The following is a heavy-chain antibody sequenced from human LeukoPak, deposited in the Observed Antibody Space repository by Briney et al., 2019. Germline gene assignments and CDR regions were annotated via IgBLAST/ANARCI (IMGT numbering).Heavy chain of an antibody. D-gene: IGHD6-19*01. V-gene: IGHV1-18*01. CDR3: ARSSPAVAGSVFDY. Sequence: ASVKVSCKASGYTFTSYGISWVRQAPGQGLEWMGWISTYNGNTNYAQKLQGRVSMSTDTSTSTAYMELRSLRSDDTAVYYCARSSPAVAGSVFDYWGQGTLVTVS. CDR1: GYTFTSYG. CDR2: ISTYNGNT. J-gene: IGHJ4*02.